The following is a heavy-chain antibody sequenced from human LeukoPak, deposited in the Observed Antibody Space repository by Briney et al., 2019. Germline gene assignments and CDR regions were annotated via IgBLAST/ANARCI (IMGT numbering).Heavy chain of an antibody. CDR3: ARDGGRIGWFYFDY. J-gene: IGHJ4*02. Sequence: SETLSLTCTVSGGSISSYYWSWIRQPAGKGLEWIGRIYTSGSTNYNLSLKSRVTLSVDTSKNQFSLDLSSVTAADTAVYYCARDGGRIGWFYFDYWGQGTRVTVSS. CDR1: GGSISSYY. CDR2: IYTSGST. D-gene: IGHD6-19*01. V-gene: IGHV4-4*07.